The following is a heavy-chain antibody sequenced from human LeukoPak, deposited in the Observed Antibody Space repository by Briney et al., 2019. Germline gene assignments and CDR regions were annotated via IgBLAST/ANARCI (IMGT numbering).Heavy chain of an antibody. J-gene: IGHJ6*02. Sequence: GGSLRLSCAASGFTFSSYWMSWVHQAPGKGLEWVANIKQDGSEKYYVDSVKGRFTISRDNAKNSLYLQMNSLRAEDTAVYYCARRAVTGYYYGMDVRGQGTTVTVSS. D-gene: IGHD5-18*01. CDR3: ARRAVTGYYYGMDV. V-gene: IGHV3-7*01. CDR2: IKQDGSEK. CDR1: GFTFSSYW.